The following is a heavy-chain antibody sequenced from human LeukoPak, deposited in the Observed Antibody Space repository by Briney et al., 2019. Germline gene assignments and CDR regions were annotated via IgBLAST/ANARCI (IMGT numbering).Heavy chain of an antibody. D-gene: IGHD2-15*01. Sequence: SETLSLACAVYGGSFSGYYWSWIRQPPGKGLEWIGEINHSGSTNYNPSLKSRVTISVDTSKNQFSLKLSSVTAADTAVYYCARKGVVVAATYTKGPFDIWGQGTMVTVSS. CDR2: INHSGST. CDR1: GGSFSGYY. V-gene: IGHV4-34*01. CDR3: ARKGVVVAATYTKGPFDI. J-gene: IGHJ3*02.